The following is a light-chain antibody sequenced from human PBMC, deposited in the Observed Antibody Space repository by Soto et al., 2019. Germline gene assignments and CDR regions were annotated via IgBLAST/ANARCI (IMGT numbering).Light chain of an antibody. Sequence: QSVLTQPPSTSGTPGQRVTISCSGSSSNVGINAVHWYQQFPGTAPRLLIYTDYQRPSGVPGRFSGSKSGTSASLAISWLQSEDEADYYCAAWDDSLSGLVFGGGSKLTVL. J-gene: IGLJ2*01. V-gene: IGLV1-44*01. CDR3: AAWDDSLSGLV. CDR2: TDY. CDR1: SSNVGINA.